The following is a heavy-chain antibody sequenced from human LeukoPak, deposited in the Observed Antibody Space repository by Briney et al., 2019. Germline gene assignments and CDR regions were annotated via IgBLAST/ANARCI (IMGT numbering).Heavy chain of an antibody. CDR3: AKQLGYCSDGSCYFPY. CDR2: ISNNGGYT. V-gene: IGHV3-23*01. CDR1: GFTFSSSA. Sequence: EGSLRLSCAASGFTFSSSAMSWVRQAPGKGLEWVSAISNNGGYTYYADSVQGRFTISRDNSKSTLCLQMNSLRAEDTAVYYCAKQLGYCSDGSCYFPYWGQGTLVTVSS. D-gene: IGHD2-15*01. J-gene: IGHJ4*02.